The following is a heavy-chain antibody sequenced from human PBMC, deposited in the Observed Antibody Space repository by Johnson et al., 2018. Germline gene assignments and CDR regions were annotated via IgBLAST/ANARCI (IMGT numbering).Heavy chain of an antibody. Sequence: EVQLVESGGGLVKPGGSLRLSCAASGFTFSNAWMSWVRQAPGKGLEWVGRIKSKTDGGTTDYAAPVTGRFPISRDDSKNTLYLQMNSLKTEDTAVYYCTTGGSHSSSWYSYYYYGMDVWGQGTTVTVSS. D-gene: IGHD6-13*01. CDR1: GFTFSNAW. CDR3: TTGGSHSSSWYSYYYYGMDV. V-gene: IGHV3-15*01. J-gene: IGHJ6*02. CDR2: IKSKTDGGTT.